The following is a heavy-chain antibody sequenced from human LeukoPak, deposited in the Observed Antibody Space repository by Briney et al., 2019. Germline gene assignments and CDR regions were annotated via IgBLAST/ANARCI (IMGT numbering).Heavy chain of an antibody. CDR2: ISGSGTTI. D-gene: IGHD7-27*01. V-gene: IGHV3-48*01. J-gene: IGHJ4*02. CDR1: GFSFSDYP. CDR3: ARHWASMNLGIDF. Sequence: QPGGSLRLSCAASGFSFSDYPMDWVRQAPGKGLEWLSYISGSGTTIFYADSVKGRFTISRDNAKNSLFLQMNSLRVEDTAVYYCARHWASMNLGIDFWGQGTLVTVSP.